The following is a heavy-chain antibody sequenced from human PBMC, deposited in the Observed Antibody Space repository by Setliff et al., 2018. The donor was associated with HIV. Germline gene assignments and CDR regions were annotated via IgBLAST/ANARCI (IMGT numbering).Heavy chain of an antibody. CDR3: HSGYDTEEQSYFDY. CDR2: VNRDGSST. Sequence: HGGSLRLSCAASGFTFDRFWMHWVRQAPGKGLVWVSRVNRDGSSTTYADSVKDRFTISRDNAKNTLYLQMNSLRAEDTGVYYCHSGYDTEEQSYFDYWGQGALVTVSS. D-gene: IGHD5-12*01. CDR1: GFTFDRFW. J-gene: IGHJ4*02. V-gene: IGHV3-74*01.